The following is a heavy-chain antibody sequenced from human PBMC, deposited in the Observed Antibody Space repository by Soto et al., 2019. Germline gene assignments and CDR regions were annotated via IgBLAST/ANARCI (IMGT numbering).Heavy chain of an antibody. D-gene: IGHD3-16*02. CDR1: GFTFSSYA. Sequence: GGSLTVFCSASGFTFSSYAMHWVRQAPGKGLEYVSAISSNGGSTYYADSVKGRFTISRDNSKNTLYLQMSSLRAEDTAVYYCVKGSLYDYVWGSYRYTEAFDIRGQVTIVTVSS. V-gene: IGHV3-64D*06. CDR3: VKGSLYDYVWGSYRYTEAFDI. CDR2: ISSNGGST. J-gene: IGHJ3*02.